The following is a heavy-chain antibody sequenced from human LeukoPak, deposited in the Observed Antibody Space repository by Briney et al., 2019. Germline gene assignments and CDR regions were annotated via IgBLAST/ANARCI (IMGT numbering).Heavy chain of an antibody. Sequence: GASVKVSCKASGGTFSSYAISWVRQAPGQGLEWMGGIIPIFGTANYAQKFQGRVTITADESTSTAYMELSSLRSEDTAVYYCAREYSGYDHSAFDYWGQGALVTVSS. CDR3: AREYSGYDHSAFDY. V-gene: IGHV1-69*13. CDR2: IIPIFGTA. D-gene: IGHD5-12*01. J-gene: IGHJ4*02. CDR1: GGTFSSYA.